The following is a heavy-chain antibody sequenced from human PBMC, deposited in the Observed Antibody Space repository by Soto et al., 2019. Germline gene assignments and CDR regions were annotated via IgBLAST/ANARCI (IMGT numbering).Heavy chain of an antibody. V-gene: IGHV1-3*05. D-gene: IGHD2-21*02. J-gene: IGHJ4*01. Sequence: QVLLVQSGAEEKKPGASVQDSCKASGYTFTSYAMHSVHPDPAHRLEWMGWINAGNGNTKYSPKFQGRVTISRDTSARTAYMAPSSLRSEATAVYCSTRSMVVMTAPAYWGPGTLFTFSS. CDR1: GYTFTSYA. CDR2: INAGNGNT. CDR3: TRSMVVMTAPAY.